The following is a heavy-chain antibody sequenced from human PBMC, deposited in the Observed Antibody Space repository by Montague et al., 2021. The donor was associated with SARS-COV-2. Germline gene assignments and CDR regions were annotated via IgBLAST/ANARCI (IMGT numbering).Heavy chain of an antibody. V-gene: IGHV4-34*01. D-gene: IGHD1-14*01. J-gene: IGHJ6*02. Sequence: SETLSLTCAVYGGSISGYHWSWFRQPPGKGLEWMGKVSHYGSTNYNPSPKGRLTITIVTSKNQFSLKLISATAADTAVYYCARFAYRALLSASYYGMDVWGQGTTVTVSS. CDR3: ARFAYRALLSASYYGMDV. CDR2: VSHYGST. CDR1: GGSISGYH.